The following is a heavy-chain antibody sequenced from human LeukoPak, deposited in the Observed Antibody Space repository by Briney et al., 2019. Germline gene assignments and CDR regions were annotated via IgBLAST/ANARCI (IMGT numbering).Heavy chain of an antibody. D-gene: IGHD3-3*02. CDR1: GYTFTSYD. CDR2: IIPIYGTP. Sequence: ASVKVPCKASGYTFTSYDINWVRQATGQGLEWMGGIIPIYGTPHSAQKFQGRVTITTDESTSTAFMDLSSLRSEDTAVYYCARGKLGYYYYHMDAWGKGTTVTVSS. V-gene: IGHV1-69*05. J-gene: IGHJ6*03. CDR3: ARGKLGYYYYHMDA.